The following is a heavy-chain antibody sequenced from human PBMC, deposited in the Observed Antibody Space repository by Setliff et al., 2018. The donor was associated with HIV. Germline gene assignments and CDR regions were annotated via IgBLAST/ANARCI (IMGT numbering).Heavy chain of an antibody. CDR2: IYTSGST. D-gene: IGHD1-20*01. J-gene: IGHJ6*03. CDR1: GASISSYY. Sequence: SETLSLTCTVSGASISSYYWNWIRQTAGKGLECIGRIYTSGSTNYNPSLKSRVTMSVDTSKNQFSLKLSSVTAADTAVYYSARGIGTRYNYYMDVWGKGTTVTVSS. CDR3: ARGIGTRYNYYMDV. V-gene: IGHV4-4*07.